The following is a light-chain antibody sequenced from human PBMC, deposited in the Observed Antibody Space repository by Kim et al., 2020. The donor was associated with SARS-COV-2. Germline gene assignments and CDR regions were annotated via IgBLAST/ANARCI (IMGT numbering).Light chain of an antibody. Sequence: PGQKARITCGGDALPKEYANWYQEKPGQAPVVVIHKDSERPSGIPGRFSGSSSGTTVTVTISGVQAEDEADYYCQSTDSSGTYPLVFGGGTQLTVL. CDR3: QSTDSSGTYPLV. V-gene: IGLV3-25*03. CDR1: ALPKEY. J-gene: IGLJ3*02. CDR2: KDS.